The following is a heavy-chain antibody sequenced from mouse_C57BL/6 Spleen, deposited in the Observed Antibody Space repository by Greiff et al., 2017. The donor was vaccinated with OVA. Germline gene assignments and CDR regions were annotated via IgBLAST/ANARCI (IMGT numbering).Heavy chain of an antibody. D-gene: IGHD4-1*01. V-gene: IGHV5-9-1*02. CDR1: GFTFSSYA. J-gene: IGHJ3*01. CDR2: ISSGGDYI. Sequence: EVMLVESGEGLVKPGGSLKLSCAASGFTFSSYAMSWVRQTPEKRLEWVAYISSGGDYIYYADTVKGRFTISRDNARNTLYLQMSSLKSEDTAMYYCTRGDWDGEFAYWGQGTLVTVSA. CDR3: TRGDWDGEFAY.